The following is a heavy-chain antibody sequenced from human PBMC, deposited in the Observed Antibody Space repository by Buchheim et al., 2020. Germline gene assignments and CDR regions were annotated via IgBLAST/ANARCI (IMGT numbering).Heavy chain of an antibody. CDR1: GYTFTSYG. Sequence: QVQLVQSGAEVKKPGASVKVSCKASGYTFTSYGISWVRQAPGQGLEWMGWISAYNGNTNYAQKLQGRVTMTTDTSTSTAHMELRSLRSDDTAVYYCARPLGYCSSTSCRLYYYYGMDVWGQGTT. V-gene: IGHV1-18*01. CDR3: ARPLGYCSSTSCRLYYYYGMDV. J-gene: IGHJ6*02. D-gene: IGHD2-2*01. CDR2: ISAYNGNT.